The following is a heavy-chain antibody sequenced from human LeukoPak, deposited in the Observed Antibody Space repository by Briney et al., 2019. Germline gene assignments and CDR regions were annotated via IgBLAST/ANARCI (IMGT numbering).Heavy chain of an antibody. Sequence: GASVKVSCKASGYSFTSYGISWVRQAPGQGLEWMGWISAYNGNTSYAQNLQGRVTMTTDTSTSTAYVEVRSLRSDDTAVYYCAREYYGDYPSADFDYWGQGTLVTVSS. D-gene: IGHD4-17*01. J-gene: IGHJ4*02. CDR2: ISAYNGNT. CDR1: GYSFTSYG. V-gene: IGHV1-18*01. CDR3: AREYYGDYPSADFDY.